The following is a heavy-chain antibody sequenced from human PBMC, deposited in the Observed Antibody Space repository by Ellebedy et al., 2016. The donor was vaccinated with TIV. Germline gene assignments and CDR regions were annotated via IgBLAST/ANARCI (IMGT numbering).Heavy chain of an antibody. CDR2: ISISSDYI. CDR3: ARGALGNFDY. D-gene: IGHD1-26*01. CDR1: GFTFSRYS. Sequence: PGGSLRLSCTVSGFTFSRYSMNRVRQAPGKGLEWVSSISISSDYIYYADSLKGRFTISRDNAKNSLSLQMNSLRAEDTAVYYCARGALGNFDYWGQGILVTVSS. J-gene: IGHJ4*02. V-gene: IGHV3-21*01.